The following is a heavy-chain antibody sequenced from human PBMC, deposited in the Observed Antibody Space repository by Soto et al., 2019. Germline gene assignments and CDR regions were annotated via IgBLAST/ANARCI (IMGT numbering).Heavy chain of an antibody. D-gene: IGHD1-26*01. Sequence: TLSRTCPVSAGSISRGDYYLRWIRQPPGKGLEWIGYIYYSGSTYYNPSLKSRVTISVDTSKTQFSLTLSSVPAPDPAVYYCARSKWELSIDYWGQGTLVA. CDR3: ARSKWELSIDY. J-gene: IGHJ4*02. CDR2: IYYSGST. CDR1: AGSISRGDYY. V-gene: IGHV4-30-4*01.